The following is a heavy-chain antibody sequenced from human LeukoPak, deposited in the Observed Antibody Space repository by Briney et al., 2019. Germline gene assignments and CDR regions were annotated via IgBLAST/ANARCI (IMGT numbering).Heavy chain of an antibody. CDR3: ARQDCSGGSCRFDY. J-gene: IGHJ4*02. CDR1: GYSFTTFW. Sequence: GESLKISCKGSGYSFTTFWIAWVRQMPGKGLELMGIIYPGDSETIYNPSFQGQVSISADRSVSTAYLQWSSLKAPDTAMYYCARQDCSGGSCRFDYWGQGTLVTVPS. D-gene: IGHD2-15*01. V-gene: IGHV5-51*01. CDR2: IYPGDSET.